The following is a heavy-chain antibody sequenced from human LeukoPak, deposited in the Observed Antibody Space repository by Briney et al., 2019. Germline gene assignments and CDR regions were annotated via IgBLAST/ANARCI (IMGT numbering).Heavy chain of an antibody. Sequence: GESLKISCQGSGYSFTDYWIGWVRQMPGKGLEWMGNIYPGDSDTRYSPSFQGQVTISADKSISTAYLQWSSLKASDTAVYYCALATSYNNFVSFFDHWGQGTLVTVSS. D-gene: IGHD3-10*01. V-gene: IGHV5-51*01. CDR3: ALATSYNNFVSFFDH. CDR2: IYPGDSDT. CDR1: GYSFTDYW. J-gene: IGHJ4*02.